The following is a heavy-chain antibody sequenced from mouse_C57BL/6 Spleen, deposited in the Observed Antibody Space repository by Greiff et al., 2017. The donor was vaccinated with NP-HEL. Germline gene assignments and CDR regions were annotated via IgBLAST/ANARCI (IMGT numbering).Heavy chain of an antibody. CDR1: GYAFTNYL. J-gene: IGHJ4*01. Sequence: VQVVESGAELVRPGTSVKVSCKASGYAFTNYLIEWVKQRPGQGLEWIGVINPGSGGTNYNEKFKGKATLTADKSSSTAYMQLSSLTSEDSAVYFCARSRLRHYYAMDYWGQGTSVTVSS. V-gene: IGHV1-54*01. CDR2: INPGSGGT. D-gene: IGHD2-4*01. CDR3: ARSRLRHYYAMDY.